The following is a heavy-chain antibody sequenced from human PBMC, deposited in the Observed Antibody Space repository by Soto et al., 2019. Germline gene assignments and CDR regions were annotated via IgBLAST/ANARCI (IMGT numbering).Heavy chain of an antibody. CDR1: GGSTTSDY. J-gene: IGHJ4*02. CDR2: IFHSLGA. CDR3: VRDLNGSGDY. V-gene: IGHV4-59*01. D-gene: IGHD3-10*01. Sequence: PSETLSLTCTVSGGSTTSDYWSWIRQPPGKGLEWPGYIFHSLGAKYNPYLGSRGTISLDTSKNQLSLSLRSVTAADTAIYFCVRDLNGSGDYWGQGTLVTVSS.